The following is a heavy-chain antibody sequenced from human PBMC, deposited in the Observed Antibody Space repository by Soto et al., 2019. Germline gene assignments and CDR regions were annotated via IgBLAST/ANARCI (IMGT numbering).Heavy chain of an antibody. CDR2: IFPGDSDT. CDR1: GYNFANFW. D-gene: IGHD2-8*02. CDR3: AAGYSTGLDAFDI. Sequence: GESLKISCKGSGYNFANFWIGWVRQMPGKGLEWMGMIFPGDSDTKNSPSLEGQITMSVDKSDSSAYLQWRSLKASDTAIYYCAAGYSTGLDAFDIWGQGTMVTVSS. J-gene: IGHJ3*02. V-gene: IGHV5-51*01.